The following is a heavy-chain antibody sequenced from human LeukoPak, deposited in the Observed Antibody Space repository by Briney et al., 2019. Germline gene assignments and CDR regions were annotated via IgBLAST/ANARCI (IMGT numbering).Heavy chain of an antibody. J-gene: IGHJ4*02. D-gene: IGHD1-7*01. Sequence: SETLSLTCAVYGGSFSGYYWSWIRQPPGKELEWIGEINHSGSTNYNPSLKSRVTISVDTSKNQFSLKLSSVTAADTAVYYCARGLRITGTTFFDYWGQGTLVTVSS. CDR3: ARGLRITGTTFFDY. V-gene: IGHV4-34*01. CDR1: GGSFSGYY. CDR2: INHSGST.